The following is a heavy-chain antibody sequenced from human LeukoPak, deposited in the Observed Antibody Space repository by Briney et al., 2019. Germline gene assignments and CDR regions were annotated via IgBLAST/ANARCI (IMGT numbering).Heavy chain of an antibody. D-gene: IGHD3-22*01. CDR1: GGSISTYY. CDR2: INHSGST. J-gene: IGHJ4*02. Sequence: SETLSLTCTISGGSISTYYWSWIRQPPGKGLEWIGEINHSGSTNYNPSLKSRVTISVDTSKNQFSLKLSSVTAADTAVYYCARWGQNYYDSSGLDYWGQGTLVTVSS. CDR3: ARWGQNYYDSSGLDY. V-gene: IGHV4-34*01.